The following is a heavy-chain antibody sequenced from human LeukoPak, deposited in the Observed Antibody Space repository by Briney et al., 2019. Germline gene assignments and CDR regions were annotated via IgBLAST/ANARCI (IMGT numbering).Heavy chain of an antibody. CDR1: AYTFTNYG. J-gene: IGHJ4*02. CDR2: IRAYNGNT. V-gene: IGHV1-18*01. CDR3: ARASAHWSDY. D-gene: IGHD2-8*02. Sequence: ASVKVSCKASAYTFTNYGISWVRQAPGQGLGGMGWIRAYNGNTNYEQKVQGRVTMTTDTSTSTAYMELRSLTSDDTAVYYCARASAHWSDYWGQGTLVTVSS.